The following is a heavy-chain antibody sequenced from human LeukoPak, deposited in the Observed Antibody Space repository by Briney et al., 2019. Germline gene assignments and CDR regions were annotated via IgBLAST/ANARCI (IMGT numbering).Heavy chain of an antibody. CDR2: IYYTGST. V-gene: IGHV4-61*01. D-gene: IGHD5-12*01. CDR3: ARGNSGYDYAFDI. J-gene: IGHJ3*02. CDR1: GASVSSGSYF. Sequence: PSETLSLTCTVSGASVSSGSYFWSWIRQPPGKGLEWIGYIYYTGSTNYNPSLKSRVTISLDTSKNQFSLMVSSVTSADTAVYYCARGNSGYDYAFDIWGQGTMVTVSS.